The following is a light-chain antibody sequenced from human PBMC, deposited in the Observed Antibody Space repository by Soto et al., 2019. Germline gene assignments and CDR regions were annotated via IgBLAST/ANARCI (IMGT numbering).Light chain of an antibody. J-gene: IGKJ1*01. CDR3: QQYYSFPWT. CDR2: AAS. CDR1: QSISSY. Sequence: DIQMTQSPSTLSASVGDRVTITCRASQSISSYLNWFQQKPGKAPKLLIYAASSLQSGVPSRVSGSGSGTDFTLTISCLQSEDFATYYCQQYYSFPWTFGQGTKVDIK. V-gene: IGKV1-39*01.